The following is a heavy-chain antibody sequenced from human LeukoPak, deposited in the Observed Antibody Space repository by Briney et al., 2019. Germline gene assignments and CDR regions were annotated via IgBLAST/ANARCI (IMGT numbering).Heavy chain of an antibody. D-gene: IGHD5-12*01. V-gene: IGHV3-23*01. Sequence: GGSLRLSCAASGFTFSSYAMSWVRQAPGKGLEWVSAISGSGGSTYYADSVKGRFTVSRDNSKNTLYLQMNSLRAEDTAVYYCAKDRGYSGYDYNFDYWGQGTLVTVSS. CDR1: GFTFSSYA. J-gene: IGHJ4*02. CDR3: AKDRGYSGYDYNFDY. CDR2: ISGSGGST.